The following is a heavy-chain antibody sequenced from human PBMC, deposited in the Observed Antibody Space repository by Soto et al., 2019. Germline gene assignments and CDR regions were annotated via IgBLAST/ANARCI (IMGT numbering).Heavy chain of an antibody. D-gene: IGHD1-7*01. CDR3: ARSITGTTSFDY. Sequence: EVQLVESGGDLVQPGGSLRLSCAASEFNFSDHYIDWVRQAPEKGLEWVGRSREKGNSYSTDYAASVKGRFTISKDASRNALYLQMNSLKTEDTALYYCARSITGTTSFDYWGQGTLVTVSS. J-gene: IGHJ4*02. V-gene: IGHV3-72*01. CDR1: EFNFSDHY. CDR2: SREKGNSYST.